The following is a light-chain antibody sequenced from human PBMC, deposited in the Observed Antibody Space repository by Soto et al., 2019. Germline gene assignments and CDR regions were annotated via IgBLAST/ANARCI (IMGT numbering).Light chain of an antibody. CDR1: DNIFTY. Sequence: IRMTQSPSPLSASVGDRVTVTCRASDNIFTYVAWYQHRAGGAPKLLIFDASTLQSGVPPRFSGGGSGTAFTLTINGRQPEDSASYYCQHYALNAGPFGQGTDV. J-gene: IGKJ1*01. V-gene: IGKV1-5*01. CDR3: QHYALNAGP. CDR2: DAS.